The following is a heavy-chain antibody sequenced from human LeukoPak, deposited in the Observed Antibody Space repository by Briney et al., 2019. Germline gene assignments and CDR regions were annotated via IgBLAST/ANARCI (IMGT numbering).Heavy chain of an antibody. CDR3: ARDPRIAVAFDY. CDR2: IYYSGST. D-gene: IGHD6-19*01. Sequence: SETLSLTCTVSGGSISSSSYYWGWIRQPPGKGLEWIGSIYYSGSTYYNPSLKSRVTISVDTSKNQFSLKLSSVTAADTAVYYCARDPRIAVAFDYWGQGTLVTVSS. J-gene: IGHJ4*02. CDR1: GGSISSSSYY. V-gene: IGHV4-39*07.